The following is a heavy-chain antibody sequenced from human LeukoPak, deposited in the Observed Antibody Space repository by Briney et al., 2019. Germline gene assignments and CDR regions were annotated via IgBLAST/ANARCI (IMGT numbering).Heavy chain of an antibody. J-gene: IGHJ4*02. CDR2: IIPIFGTA. V-gene: IGHV1-69*05. CDR1: GGTFSGYA. Sequence: SVKVSCKASGGTFSGYAISLVRQAPGQGLEWMGRIIPIFGTANYAQKFQGRVTITTDESTSTAYMELSSLRSEDTAVYYCASIYYDSSGYYYGYFDYWGQGTLVTVSS. D-gene: IGHD3-22*01. CDR3: ASIYYDSSGYYYGYFDY.